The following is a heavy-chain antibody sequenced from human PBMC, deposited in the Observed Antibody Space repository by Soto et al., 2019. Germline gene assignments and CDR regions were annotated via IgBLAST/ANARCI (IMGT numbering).Heavy chain of an antibody. Sequence: SETLSLTCTVSGGSVGSGAYYWSWIRQAPGNALEWIGYIQYSGGTNYNSSLKSRVTISVDRSRNQFSLKLTSVTAADTAFYYCARHDYSDRTFDIWGQGTMVT. CDR2: IQYSGGT. V-gene: IGHV4-61*08. J-gene: IGHJ3*02. CDR3: ARHDYSDRTFDI. CDR1: GGSVGSGAYY. D-gene: IGHD3-10*02.